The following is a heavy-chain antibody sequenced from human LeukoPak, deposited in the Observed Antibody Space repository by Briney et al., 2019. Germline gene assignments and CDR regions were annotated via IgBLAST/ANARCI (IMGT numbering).Heavy chain of an antibody. V-gene: IGHV4-59*08. CDR1: GGSISSYY. Sequence: SETLSLTCTVSGGSISSYYWSWIRQPPGKGLEWIGYIYYSGSTNYNPSLKSRVTISVDTSKNQFPLKLSSVTAADTAVYYCGGGYSSSWYRYAFDIWGQGTMVTVSS. D-gene: IGHD6-13*01. CDR2: IYYSGST. CDR3: GGGYSSSWYRYAFDI. J-gene: IGHJ3*02.